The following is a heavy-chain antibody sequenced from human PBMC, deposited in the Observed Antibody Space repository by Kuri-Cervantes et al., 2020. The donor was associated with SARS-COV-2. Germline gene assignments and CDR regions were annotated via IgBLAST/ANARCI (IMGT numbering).Heavy chain of an antibody. J-gene: IGHJ3*02. V-gene: IGHV4-34*01. CDR3: ARIGAINNAFDI. Sequence: SETLSLTCAVYGGSFSSHYWSWIRQPPGKGLEWIGEINHSESTNYNPSLKSRVTTSVDMSDNQFSLKVTSVTAADTAVYYCARIGAINNAFDIWGQGTLVTVSS. CDR2: INHSEST. CDR1: GGSFSSHY.